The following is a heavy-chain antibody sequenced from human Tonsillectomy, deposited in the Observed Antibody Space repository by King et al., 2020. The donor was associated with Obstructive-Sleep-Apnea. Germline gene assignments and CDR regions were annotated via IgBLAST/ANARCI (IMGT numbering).Heavy chain of an antibody. CDR2: IYPGDSDI. V-gene: IGHV5-51*01. CDR1: GYSFTSYW. Sequence: QLVQSGAEVKKPGESLKISCKGSGYSFTSYWIGWVRQMPGKGLDWMGIIYPGDSDIRYSPSYQGQVTLYADKSCSTAYLQWSRLKASDSAMFYCARRAFGVEHNFDYWGQGTLVTVSS. CDR3: ARRAFGVEHNFDY. D-gene: IGHD1/OR15-1a*01. J-gene: IGHJ4*02.